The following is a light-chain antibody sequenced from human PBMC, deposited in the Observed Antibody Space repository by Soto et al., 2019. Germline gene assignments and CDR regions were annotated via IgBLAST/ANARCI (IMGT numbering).Light chain of an antibody. Sequence: IQLTQSPSSLSASVGDRVTHTCRASQGISSYLAWYQQKPGKAPKLLIYAASTLQSGVPSRFSGSGSGTDFTLTISSLQPEDFATYYCQQLNSYPLTFGGGTKVDIK. CDR2: AAS. J-gene: IGKJ4*01. CDR1: QGISSY. CDR3: QQLNSYPLT. V-gene: IGKV1-9*01.